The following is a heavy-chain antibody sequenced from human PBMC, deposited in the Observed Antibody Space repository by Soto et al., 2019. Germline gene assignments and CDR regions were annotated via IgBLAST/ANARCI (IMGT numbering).Heavy chain of an antibody. CDR2: INHSGST. V-gene: IGHV4-34*01. D-gene: IGHD2-15*01. CDR1: GGSFSGYY. J-gene: IGHJ5*02. CDR3: ARDQCSGGSCYPVFP. Sequence: PSETLSLTCAVYGGSFSGYYWSWIRQPPGKGLEWIGEINHSGSTNYNPSLKSRVTISVDTSKNQFSLKLSSVTAADTAVYYCARDQCSGGSCYPVFPWGQGTLVTVSS.